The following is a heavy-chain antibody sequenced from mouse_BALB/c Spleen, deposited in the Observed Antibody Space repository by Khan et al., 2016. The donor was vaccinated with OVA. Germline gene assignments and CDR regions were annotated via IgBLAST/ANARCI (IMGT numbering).Heavy chain of an antibody. J-gene: IGHJ3*01. V-gene: IGHV2-9*02. CDR3: AREGLDAFAY. CDR2: IGAGGST. CDR1: GFSLTSYD. D-gene: IGHD3-3*01. Sequence: VQLQESGPGLVAPSQSLSITCTVSGFSLTSYDVYWIRQPPGKGLECLGVIGAGGSTNYNSALMSRLSISKDNSKSQVFLKMNSLQTDDTTMYSCAREGLDAFAYWGQGTLVTVSA.